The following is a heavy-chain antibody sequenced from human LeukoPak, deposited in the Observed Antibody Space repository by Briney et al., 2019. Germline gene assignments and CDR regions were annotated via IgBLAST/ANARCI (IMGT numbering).Heavy chain of an antibody. CDR2: INPNSGGT. Sequence: GASVKVSCKASGYTFTGYYMHWVRQAPGQGLEWMGWINPNSGGTNYAQKFQGRVTMTRDTSTSTVYMELSSLRSEDTAVYYCAREQYYYDSSGYYPLSAFDIWGQGTMVTVSS. CDR3: AREQYYYDSSGYYPLSAFDI. V-gene: IGHV1-2*02. J-gene: IGHJ3*02. D-gene: IGHD3-22*01. CDR1: GYTFTGYY.